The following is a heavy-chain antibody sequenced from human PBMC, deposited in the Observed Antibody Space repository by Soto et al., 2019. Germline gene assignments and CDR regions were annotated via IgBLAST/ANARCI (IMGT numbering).Heavy chain of an antibody. CDR1: GGTFSSYT. CDR2: IIPILGIA. D-gene: IGHD2-2*01. Sequence: SVKVSCKASGGTFSSYTISWVRQAPGQGLEWMGRIIPILGIANYAQKFQGRVTITADKSTSTAYMELSSLRSEDTAVYYCARDKVGYCSSTSCSGGNWFDPWGQGTLVTVSS. J-gene: IGHJ5*02. V-gene: IGHV1-69*04. CDR3: ARDKVGYCSSTSCSGGNWFDP.